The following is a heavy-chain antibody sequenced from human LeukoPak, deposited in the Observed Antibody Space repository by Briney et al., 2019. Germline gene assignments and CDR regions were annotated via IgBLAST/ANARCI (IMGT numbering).Heavy chain of an antibody. CDR1: GFTFSSYW. CDR3: ARRGGTARNYPPFDY. J-gene: IGHJ4*02. CDR2: IKQDGSEK. Sequence: GGSLRLSCAASGFTFSSYWMSWVRQAPGKGLEWVANIKQDGSEKYYVDSVKGRFTISRDNAKNSLYLQMNSLRAEDTAVYYCARRGGTARNYPPFDYWGQGTLVTVSS. D-gene: IGHD1-7*01. V-gene: IGHV3-7*01.